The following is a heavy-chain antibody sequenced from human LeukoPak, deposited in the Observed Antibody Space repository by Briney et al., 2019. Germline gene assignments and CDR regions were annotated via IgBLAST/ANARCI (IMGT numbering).Heavy chain of an antibody. D-gene: IGHD6-19*01. CDR2: IYYSGST. J-gene: IGHJ1*01. Sequence: SETLSLTCTVSGGSISSYYWSWIRQPPGKGLEWIGYIYYSGSTNYNPSLKSRVTISVDTSKNQFSLKLSSVTAADTAVYHCASASSGWPAEYFQHWGQGTLVTVSS. CDR3: ASASSGWPAEYFQH. V-gene: IGHV4-59*01. CDR1: GGSISSYY.